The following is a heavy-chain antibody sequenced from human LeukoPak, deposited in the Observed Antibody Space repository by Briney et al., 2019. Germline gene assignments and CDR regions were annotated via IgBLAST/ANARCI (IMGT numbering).Heavy chain of an antibody. V-gene: IGHV3-33*01. J-gene: IGHJ3*02. CDR1: GFTFSSYD. CDR2: IWYDGSNK. CDR3: AREASDAFDI. Sequence: GGSLRLSCAASGFTFSSYDMHWGRQAPGKGLEWVALIWYDGSNKNYADSVKGRFTISRDNSKNTLFLQMSSLRAEDTAVYYCAREASDAFDIWGQGTMVTVSS.